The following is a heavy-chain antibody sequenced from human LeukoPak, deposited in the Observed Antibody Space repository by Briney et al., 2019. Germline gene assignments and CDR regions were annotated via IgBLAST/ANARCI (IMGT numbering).Heavy chain of an antibody. D-gene: IGHD3-10*01. V-gene: IGHV3-23*01. Sequence: GGSLRLSCAASGFAFSSYAMSWVRHPPGKGLEWVSVISRRDDYTYYADSVKGRVAISIDNSKNTLYLQMNAVRAEDTAVYYCANDYSSGSFHDFWGQGTLVTVSS. CDR2: ISRRDDYT. J-gene: IGHJ4*02. CDR1: GFAFSSYA. CDR3: ANDYSSGSFHDF.